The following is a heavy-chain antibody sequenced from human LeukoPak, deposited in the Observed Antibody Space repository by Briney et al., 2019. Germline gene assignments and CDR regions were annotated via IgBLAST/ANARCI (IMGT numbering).Heavy chain of an antibody. V-gene: IGHV3-30*18. CDR2: ISYDGSNK. CDR3: AKDLGYYDSSGYARDAFDI. CDR1: GFPFSSYG. D-gene: IGHD3-22*01. J-gene: IGHJ3*02. Sequence: GRSLRLSCAASGFPFSSYGMHWVRQAPGKGLEWVAVISYDGSNKYYADSVKGRFTISRDNSKNTLYLQMNSLRAEDTTVYYCAKDLGYYDSSGYARDAFDIWGQGTMVTVSS.